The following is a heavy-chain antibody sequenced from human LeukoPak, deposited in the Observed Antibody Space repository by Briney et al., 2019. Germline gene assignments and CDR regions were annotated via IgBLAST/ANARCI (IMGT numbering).Heavy chain of an antibody. Sequence: GGSLRLSCAASGFVFSGYGMHWVRQAPGKGLEWVALISHDEGTKHYADSVKGRFTISRDNSKNTLYLQMNSLRAEDTAVYYCARDNYILRAFDIWGQGTMVTVSS. J-gene: IGHJ3*02. D-gene: IGHD2-21*01. CDR1: GFVFSGYG. CDR3: ARDNYILRAFDI. CDR2: ISHDEGTK. V-gene: IGHV3-30*03.